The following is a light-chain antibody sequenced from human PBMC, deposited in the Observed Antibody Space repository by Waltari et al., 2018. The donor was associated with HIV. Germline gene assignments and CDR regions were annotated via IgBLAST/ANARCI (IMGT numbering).Light chain of an antibody. Sequence: DIVMSQFPLSLPVTPGERASMSCNSSQSLLHSNGYNFLDWYFQRPGQSPQLLIYMASYRASGVPDRISGSGSGTNFTLRSGRVATEDVGVYYCLQARQTPWTFGQGTKVEI. CDR2: MAS. J-gene: IGKJ1*01. V-gene: IGKV2-28*01. CDR1: QSLLHSNGYNF. CDR3: LQARQTPWT.